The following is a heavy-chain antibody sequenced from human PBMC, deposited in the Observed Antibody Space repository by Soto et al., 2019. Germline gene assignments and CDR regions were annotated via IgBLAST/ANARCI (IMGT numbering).Heavy chain of an antibody. CDR3: ARQIYDSDTGPNFQYYFDS. J-gene: IGHJ4*02. V-gene: IGHV5-10-1*01. D-gene: IGHD3-22*01. CDR1: GYIFAGYW. CDR2: IDPSDSQT. Sequence: PGESLKISCNGSGYIFAGYWITWVRQKPGKGLEWMGRIDPSDSQTYYSPSFRGHVTISVTKSITTVFLQWSSLRASDTAMYYCARQIYDSDTGPNFQYYFDSWGQGTRSPSPQ.